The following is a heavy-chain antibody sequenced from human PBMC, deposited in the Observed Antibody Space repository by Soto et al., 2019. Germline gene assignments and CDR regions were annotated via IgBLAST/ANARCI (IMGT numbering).Heavy chain of an antibody. V-gene: IGHV4-59*01. D-gene: IGHD2-21*02. Sequence: SETLSLTCTVSGGSISSYYWSWIRQPPGKGLEWIGYIYYSGSTNYNPSLKSRVTISVDTSKNQFSLKLSSVTAADTAVYYCARGAVVTPEYFQHWGQGTLVTVPQ. CDR2: IYYSGST. CDR3: ARGAVVTPEYFQH. CDR1: GGSISSYY. J-gene: IGHJ1*01.